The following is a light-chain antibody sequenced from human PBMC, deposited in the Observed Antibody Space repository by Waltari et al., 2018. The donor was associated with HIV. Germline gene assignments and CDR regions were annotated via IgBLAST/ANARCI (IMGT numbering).Light chain of an antibody. Sequence: QSALTQPASVSGSPGQSITISCTGTRSDVGSYNVVSWYQQHPGKAPKLMIYEVNKRPAGVSNRFSGSKPGNTASLTISGLQAEDEADYHCCSYAGSSTHVFGTGTKVTVL. V-gene: IGLV2-23*02. J-gene: IGLJ1*01. CDR2: EVN. CDR1: RSDVGSYNV. CDR3: CSYAGSSTHV.